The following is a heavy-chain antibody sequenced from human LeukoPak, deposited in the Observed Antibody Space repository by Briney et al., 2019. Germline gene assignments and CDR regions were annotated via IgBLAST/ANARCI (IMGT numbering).Heavy chain of an antibody. V-gene: IGHV1-2*02. CDR2: INPNSGGT. Sequence: ASVKVSYKASGHTFNVYYIHWVRQAPGQGREWMGWINPNSGGTKYTQKFQGRVTMTRDTSISTAYYMELSRLRSDDTAVFYCARSDRSGSLDYWGQGTLVTVSS. CDR1: GHTFNVYY. CDR3: ARSDRSGSLDY. D-gene: IGHD6-19*01. J-gene: IGHJ4*02.